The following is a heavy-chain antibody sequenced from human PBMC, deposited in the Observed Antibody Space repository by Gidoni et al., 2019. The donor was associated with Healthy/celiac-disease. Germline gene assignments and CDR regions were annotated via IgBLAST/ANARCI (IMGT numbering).Heavy chain of an antibody. Sequence: QVQLQESGPGLVKPSETLSLTCTVSGGSISSYYWSWIRQPPGKGLEWIGYIYYSGSTNYNPSLKSRVTISVDTSKNQFSLKLSSVTAADTAVYYCARHVRHDSGYRNDAFDIWGQGTMVTVSS. J-gene: IGHJ3*02. D-gene: IGHD3-22*01. CDR2: IYYSGST. V-gene: IGHV4-59*08. CDR1: GGSISSYY. CDR3: ARHVRHDSGYRNDAFDI.